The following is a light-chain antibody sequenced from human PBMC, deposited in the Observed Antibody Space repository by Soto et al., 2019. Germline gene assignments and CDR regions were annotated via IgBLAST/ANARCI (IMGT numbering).Light chain of an antibody. CDR1: SSDVGGYYF. Sequence: QSALTQPRSVSGSPGQPVTISCTGTSSDVGGYYFVSWYQQHPGKAPKLMIYDVTKRPSGVPDRFSGSKSGNTASLTISGLQAEDEAEYYCCSYAGSFNYVFGTGTKVTVL. CDR3: CSYAGSFNYV. J-gene: IGLJ1*01. CDR2: DVT. V-gene: IGLV2-11*01.